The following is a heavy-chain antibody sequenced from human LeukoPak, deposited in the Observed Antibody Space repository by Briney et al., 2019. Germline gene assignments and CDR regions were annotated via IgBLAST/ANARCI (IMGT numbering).Heavy chain of an antibody. CDR3: ARGPRMVRGVINLYYYYYGMDV. J-gene: IGHJ6*02. V-gene: IGHV1-8*01. CDR2: MNPNSGNT. CDR1: GYTFTSYD. D-gene: IGHD3-10*01. Sequence: ASVKVSCKASGYTFTSYDINWVRQATGQGLEWMGWMNPNSGNTGYAQKFQGRVTMTRNTSISTAYMELSSLRSEDTAVYYCARGPRMVRGVINLYYYYYGMDVWGQGTTVTVSS.